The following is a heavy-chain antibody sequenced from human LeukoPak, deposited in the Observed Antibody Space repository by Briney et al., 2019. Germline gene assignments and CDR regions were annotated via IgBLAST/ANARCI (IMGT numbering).Heavy chain of an antibody. Sequence: ASVKVSCKASGYTFTSYGISWVRQAPGQGPEWMGWISAYNGNTNYAQKLQGRATMTTDTSTSTAYMELRSLRSDDTAVYYCARRTYYDILTGYPDYWGQGTLVTVSS. D-gene: IGHD3-9*01. CDR2: ISAYNGNT. CDR3: ARRTYYDILTGYPDY. CDR1: GYTFTSYG. V-gene: IGHV1-18*04. J-gene: IGHJ4*02.